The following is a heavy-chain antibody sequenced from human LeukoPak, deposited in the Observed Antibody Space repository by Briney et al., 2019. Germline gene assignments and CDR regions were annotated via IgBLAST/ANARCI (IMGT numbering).Heavy chain of an antibody. CDR3: ARGMAPADAFDI. CDR1: GGSISSYY. J-gene: IGHJ3*02. D-gene: IGHD2-8*01. CDR2: IYYSGST. Sequence: SETLSLTCTVSGGSISSYYWSWIRQPPGKELEWIGYIYYSGSTNYNPSLKSRVTISGDTSKNQFSLRLSSVTAADTAVYYCARGMAPADAFDIWGQGTMVTVSS. V-gene: IGHV4-59*12.